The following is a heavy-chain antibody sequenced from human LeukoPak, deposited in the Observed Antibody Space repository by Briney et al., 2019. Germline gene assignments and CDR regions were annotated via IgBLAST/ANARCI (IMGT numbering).Heavy chain of an antibody. CDR1: GFTFSSYW. V-gene: IGHV3-7*01. CDR3: ARVGFGESPRGAFDI. Sequence: GGSLRLSCAASGFTFSSYWMSWVRQAPGKGLEWVANIKQDGSEKYYVDSVKGRFTISRDNAKNSLYLQMNSLRAEDTAVYYCARVGFGESPRGAFDIWAKGQWSPSLQ. CDR2: IKQDGSEK. D-gene: IGHD3-10*01. J-gene: IGHJ3*02.